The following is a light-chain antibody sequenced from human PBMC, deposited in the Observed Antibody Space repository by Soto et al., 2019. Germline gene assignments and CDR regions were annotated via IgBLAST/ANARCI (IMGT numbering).Light chain of an antibody. CDR1: EHVNNY. J-gene: IGKJ4*01. CDR2: DAS. V-gene: IGKV1-33*01. CDR3: QQYDSRPRT. Sequence: DIEMTQSPSTLSASVGDRATITCKASEHVNNYLTWYQQIPGKAPKLLIYDASNWAAGTPSRFSGSGSGTAFTFAISGLQPDDVATYYCQQYDSRPRTFGGGTKVDIK.